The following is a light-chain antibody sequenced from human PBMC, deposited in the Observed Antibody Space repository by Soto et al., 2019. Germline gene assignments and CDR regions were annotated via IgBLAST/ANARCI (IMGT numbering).Light chain of an antibody. CDR1: SSDVGTYNL. J-gene: IGLJ1*01. V-gene: IGLV2-23*02. CDR2: EVT. CDR3: CSYAGGSTSV. Sequence: QSVLTQPASVSGSPGQSITISCTGTSSDVGTYNLVSWYQQHPGKAPKLIIYEVTQRPSGVSNRFSGSKSGNTASLTISGLQAEDEAEYYYCSYAGGSTSVFRTGTKVTVL.